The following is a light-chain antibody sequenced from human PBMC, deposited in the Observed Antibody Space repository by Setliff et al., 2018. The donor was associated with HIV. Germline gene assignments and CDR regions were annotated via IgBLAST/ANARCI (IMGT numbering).Light chain of an antibody. J-gene: IGLJ1*01. Sequence: QSALTQPASVSGSPGQSITISCTGTSSDVGTYNFVSWYQQHPGKGPKLMIYDVSNRPSGVSNRFSGSKPGNTASLTISGLQAADEADYYCSSYTSSTPLYVFGTGTKVTVL. V-gene: IGLV2-14*03. CDR1: SSDVGTYNF. CDR2: DVS. CDR3: SSYTSSTPLYV.